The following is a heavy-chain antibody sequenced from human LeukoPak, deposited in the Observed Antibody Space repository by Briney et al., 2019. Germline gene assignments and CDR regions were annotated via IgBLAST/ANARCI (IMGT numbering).Heavy chain of an antibody. CDR2: IFHSGST. Sequence: PSETLSLTCTVSGYSISSGYYWGWIRQPPGKGLEWIGSIFHSGSTYYNPSLKSRVTISVDTSKNHFSLKLSSVTAADTAVYYCARGPNSSGWYRTPRRRPGYFDYWGQGTLVTVSS. CDR1: GYSISSGYY. CDR3: ARGPNSSGWYRTPRRRPGYFDY. D-gene: IGHD6-19*01. V-gene: IGHV4-38-2*02. J-gene: IGHJ4*02.